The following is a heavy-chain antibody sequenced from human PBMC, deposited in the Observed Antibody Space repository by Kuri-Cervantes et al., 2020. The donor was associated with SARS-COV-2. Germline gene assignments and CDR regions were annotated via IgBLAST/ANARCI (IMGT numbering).Heavy chain of an antibody. V-gene: IGHV4-34*01. CDR3: ARLFHNGWFDP. CDR2: ITESGST. CDR1: GGSSSDDK. Sequence: GSLRLSCAVYGGSSSDDKWSWIRQAPGKGLEWVGEITESGSTNYNPSLKGRVTISIDTSKNQFSLRLSSVTAADTAVYYCARLFHNGWFDPWGQGTLVTVSS. D-gene: IGHD1-1*01. J-gene: IGHJ5*02.